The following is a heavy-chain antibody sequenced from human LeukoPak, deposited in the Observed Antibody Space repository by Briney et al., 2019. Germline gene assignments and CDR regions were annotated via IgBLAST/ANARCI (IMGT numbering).Heavy chain of an antibody. CDR3: ARAGPRVATIRRYYYYGMDV. Sequence: PSETLSLTCTVSGGSISSGGYYWSWIRQHPGKGLEWIGYIYYSGSTYYNPSLKSRVTISVDTSKNQFSLKLSSVTAADTAVYYCARAGPRVATIRRYYYYGMDVWGQGTTVTVSS. CDR2: IYYSGST. V-gene: IGHV4-31*03. J-gene: IGHJ6*02. D-gene: IGHD5-24*01. CDR1: GGSISSGGYY.